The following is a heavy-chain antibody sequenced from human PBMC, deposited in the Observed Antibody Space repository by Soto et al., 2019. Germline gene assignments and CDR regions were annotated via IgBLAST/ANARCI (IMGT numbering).Heavy chain of an antibody. CDR1: GDSVSSNSAA. J-gene: IGHJ3*02. Sequence: KQSQTLSLTCAISGDSVSSNSAAWNWIRQSPSRGLEWLGRTYYRSKWYNDYAVSVKSRITINPDTSKNQFSLQLNSVTPEDTAVYYCARVNQELDNYYDSSGYLMRFAFDIWGQGTMVTVSS. V-gene: IGHV6-1*01. CDR2: TYYRSKWYN. CDR3: ARVNQELDNYYDSSGYLMRFAFDI. D-gene: IGHD3-22*01.